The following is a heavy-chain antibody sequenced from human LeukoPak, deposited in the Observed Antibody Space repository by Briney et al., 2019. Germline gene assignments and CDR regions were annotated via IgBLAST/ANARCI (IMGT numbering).Heavy chain of an antibody. CDR2: ISYDGSNK. Sequence: GGSLRLSCAASGFTVNSNYMSWVRQAPGKGLEWVAVISYDGSNKYYADSVKGRFTISRDNSKNTLYLQMNSLRAEDTAVYYCARGRGLHYYDSSGYYYWLAYWGQGTLVTVSS. V-gene: IGHV3-30-3*01. J-gene: IGHJ4*02. CDR3: ARGRGLHYYDSSGYYYWLAY. CDR1: GFTVNSNY. D-gene: IGHD3-22*01.